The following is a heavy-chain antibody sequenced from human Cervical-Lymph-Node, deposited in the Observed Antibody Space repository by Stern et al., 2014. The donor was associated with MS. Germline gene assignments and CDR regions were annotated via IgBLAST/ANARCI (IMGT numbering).Heavy chain of an antibody. CDR1: GFSLSTSGMC. V-gene: IGHV2-70*01. J-gene: IGHJ5*02. CDR2: IDWDDDK. Sequence: QVTLKESGPALVKPTQTLTLTCNFSGFSLSTSGMCVSWIRQPPGKALEWLALIDWDDDKYYSTSLKTRLTISKDTSKNQVVLTMTNMDPVDTATYYCARIRDGSNWFDPWGQGTLVTVSS. CDR3: ARIRDGSNWFDP. D-gene: IGHD5-24*01.